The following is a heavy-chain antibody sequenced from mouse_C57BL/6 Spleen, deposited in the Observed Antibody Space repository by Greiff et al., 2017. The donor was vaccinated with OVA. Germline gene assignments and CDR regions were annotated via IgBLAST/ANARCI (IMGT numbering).Heavy chain of an antibody. CDR3: ARSAGESSTPWFAY. Sequence: QVQLQQPGAELVRPGTSVKLSCKASGYTFTSYWMHWVKQRPGQGLEWIGVIDPSDSYTNYNQKFKGKATLTVDTSSSTAYMQLSSLTSEDSAVYYCARSAGESSTPWFAYWGQGTLVTVSA. D-gene: IGHD1-1*01. J-gene: IGHJ3*01. CDR2: IDPSDSYT. CDR1: GYTFTSYW. V-gene: IGHV1-59*01.